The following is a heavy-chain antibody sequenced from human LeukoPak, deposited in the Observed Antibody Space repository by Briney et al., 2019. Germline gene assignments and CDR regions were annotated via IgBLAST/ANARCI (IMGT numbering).Heavy chain of an antibody. CDR1: GFTFSSYA. CDR2: ISGSGGST. V-gene: IGHV3-23*01. J-gene: IGHJ6*02. Sequence: PGGSLRLSCAASGFTFSSYAMSWVRQAPGKGLEWVSAISGSGGSTYYADSVKGRFTISRDNSKNTLYLQMNSLRAEDTAVYYXXXXXXRWEQYYYYGMDVWGQGTTVTVSS. CDR3: XXXXXRWEQYYYYGMDV. D-gene: IGHD1-26*01.